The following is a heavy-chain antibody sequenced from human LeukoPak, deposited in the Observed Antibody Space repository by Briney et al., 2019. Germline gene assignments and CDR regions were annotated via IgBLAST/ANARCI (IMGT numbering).Heavy chain of an antibody. J-gene: IGHJ4*02. CDR1: GFTFSSYS. Sequence: PGGPLRLSCAPSGFTFSSYSMTWVRQAPGKGLEWVSAITSSGESTDYADSVKGRFTISRDNSNNMLYLQMSSLRADDTAMYFCAKRSSSTSGYFDSWGQGILVTVSS. V-gene: IGHV3-23*01. D-gene: IGHD2-2*01. CDR3: AKRSSSTSGYFDS. CDR2: ITSSGEST.